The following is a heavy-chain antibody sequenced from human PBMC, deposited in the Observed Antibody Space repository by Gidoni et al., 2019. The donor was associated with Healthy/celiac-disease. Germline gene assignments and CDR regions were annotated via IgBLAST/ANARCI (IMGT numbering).Heavy chain of an antibody. D-gene: IGHD1-26*01. J-gene: IGHJ4*02. CDR1: GFPFSSYA. CDR3: AKDLVGATTGGDY. Sequence: EVQLLESGGGLVQPGGSLRLSCAASGFPFSSYAMSWVRQAPGKGLEWVSAISGSGGSTYYADSVKGRFTISRDNSKNTLYLQMNSLRAEDTAVYYCAKDLVGATTGGDYWGQGTLVTVSS. CDR2: ISGSGGST. V-gene: IGHV3-23*01.